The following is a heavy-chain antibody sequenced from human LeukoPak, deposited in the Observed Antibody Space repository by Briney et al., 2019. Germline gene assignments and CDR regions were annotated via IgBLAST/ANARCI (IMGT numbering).Heavy chain of an antibody. J-gene: IGHJ5*02. CDR1: GLTFSSYA. Sequence: PGGSLRLSCAASGLTFSSYAMSWVRQAPGKGLEWVSAISGSGGSTYYADSVKGRFTISRDNSKNTLYLQMNSLRAEDTAVYYCAREMYYYDSSGYYPAWGQGTLVTVSS. D-gene: IGHD3-22*01. CDR3: AREMYYYDSSGYYPA. CDR2: ISGSGGST. V-gene: IGHV3-23*01.